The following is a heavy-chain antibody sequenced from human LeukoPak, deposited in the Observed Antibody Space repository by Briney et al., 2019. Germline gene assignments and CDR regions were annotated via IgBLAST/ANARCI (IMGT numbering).Heavy chain of an antibody. J-gene: IGHJ4*02. Sequence: SETLSLTCAVSGGSFSGYYWSWIRQPPGKGLEWIGYIYYSGSTNYNPSLKSRVTISVGTSKNQVSLKLRSVTAADTAVYYCARENSGSYGGDVSKFDYWGQGTLVTVSS. V-gene: IGHV4-59*01. D-gene: IGHD1-26*01. CDR2: IYYSGST. CDR1: GGSFSGYY. CDR3: ARENSGSYGGDVSKFDY.